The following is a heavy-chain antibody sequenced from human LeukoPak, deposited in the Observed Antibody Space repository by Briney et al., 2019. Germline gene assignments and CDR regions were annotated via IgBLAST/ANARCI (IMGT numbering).Heavy chain of an antibody. CDR3: VRGWLWNSPVADHY. D-gene: IGHD5-12*01. J-gene: IGHJ4*02. CDR2: IYSGGRT. V-gene: IGHV3-66*01. CDR1: GFAVNTNY. Sequence: PGGSLRLSCAASGFAVNTNYMTWVRQAPGKGLEWVSLIYSGGRTYYADSVKGRFTISRDNSKNALFLQMNGLRVEDTAVYYCVRGWLWNSPVADHYWGQGILVTVSS.